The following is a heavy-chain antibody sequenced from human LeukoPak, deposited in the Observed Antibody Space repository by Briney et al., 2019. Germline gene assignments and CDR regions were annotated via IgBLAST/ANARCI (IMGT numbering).Heavy chain of an antibody. V-gene: IGHV4-39*02. CDR3: ARRYYYVSGSYYNHFDP. CDR1: GGSISSCSYY. CDR2: MYHSGST. D-gene: IGHD3-10*01. Sequence: SETLSLTCTVSGGSISSCSYYWGWIRQPPGKGLEWIGSMYHSGSTYYNPSLKSRVTISVDTSKNHFSLKLSSVTAADTAVYYCARRYYYVSGSYYNHFDPWGQGTLVTVSS. J-gene: IGHJ5*02.